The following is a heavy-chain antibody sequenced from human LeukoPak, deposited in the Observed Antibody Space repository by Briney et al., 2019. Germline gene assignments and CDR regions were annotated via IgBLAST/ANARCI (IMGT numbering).Heavy chain of an antibody. CDR1: GGSISSGSYY. CDR3: ARLGTTGTNWYFDL. D-gene: IGHD1-1*01. Sequence: SQTLSLTCTVSGGSISSGSYYWSWIRQPAGKGLEWIGRIYTSGSTNYSPSLKSRVTISVDTSKNQFSLKLSSATAADTAVYYCARLGTTGTNWYFDLWGRGTLVTVSS. J-gene: IGHJ2*01. CDR2: IYTSGST. V-gene: IGHV4-61*02.